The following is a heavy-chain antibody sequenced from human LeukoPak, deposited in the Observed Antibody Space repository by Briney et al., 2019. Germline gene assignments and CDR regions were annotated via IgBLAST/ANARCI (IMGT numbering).Heavy chain of an antibody. J-gene: IGHJ4*02. D-gene: IGHD6-6*01. V-gene: IGHV3-23*01. CDR1: GFTFNNNA. CDR3: ARASSSPWGY. Sequence: GGSLRLSCAASGFTFNNNAMSWVRQSPGKGLEWVSAISGTGGTTYYADSVKGRFTISRDNAKNSLYLQMNSLRAEDTAVYYCARASSSPWGYWGQGTLVTVSS. CDR2: ISGTGGTT.